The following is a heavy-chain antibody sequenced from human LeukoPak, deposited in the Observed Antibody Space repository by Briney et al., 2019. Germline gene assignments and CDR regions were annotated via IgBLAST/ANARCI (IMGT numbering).Heavy chain of an antibody. CDR1: GGSISSSSYY. Sequence: SETLSLTCTVSGGSISSSSYYWGWIRQPPGKGLEWIGSIYYSGSTYYNPSLKSRVTISVDTSKNQFSLKLSSVTAADTAVYYCARVGMGGEYYFDYWGQGTLVTVSS. J-gene: IGHJ4*02. CDR2: IYYSGST. CDR3: ARVGMGGEYYFDY. D-gene: IGHD7-27*01. V-gene: IGHV4-39*07.